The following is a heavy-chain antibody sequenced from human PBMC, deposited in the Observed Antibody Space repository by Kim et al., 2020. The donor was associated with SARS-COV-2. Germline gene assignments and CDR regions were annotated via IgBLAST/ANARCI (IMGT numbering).Heavy chain of an antibody. CDR1: GGSFSGYY. D-gene: IGHD3-22*01. V-gene: IGHV4-34*01. J-gene: IGHJ3*02. CDR3: ARGGWNYYDSRGRRRDDAFDI. Sequence: SETLSLTCAVYGGSFSGYYWSWIRQPPGKGLEWIGEINHSGNTNYNASLKSRVTISVDTSKNQFSLKLSSVTAADTAVYYCARGGWNYYDSRGRRRDDAFDIWGQGTMVTVSS. CDR2: INHSGNT.